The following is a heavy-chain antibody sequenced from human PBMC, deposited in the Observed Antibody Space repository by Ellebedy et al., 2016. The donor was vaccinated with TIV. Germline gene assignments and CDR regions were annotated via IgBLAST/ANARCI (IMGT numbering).Heavy chain of an antibody. CDR2: ITTDVTNT. CDR1: GFSFSSHW. V-gene: IGHV3-74*01. CDR3: ARDGGSGTPFDY. J-gene: IGHJ4*02. D-gene: IGHD3-10*01. Sequence: GESLKISCEASGFSFSSHWMHWVRQGKGLVWVSRITTDVTNTAYADSVKARFTLSRDNARNTVYLQMNSLTADDTAVYFCARDGGSGTPFDYWGQGTLVTVSS.